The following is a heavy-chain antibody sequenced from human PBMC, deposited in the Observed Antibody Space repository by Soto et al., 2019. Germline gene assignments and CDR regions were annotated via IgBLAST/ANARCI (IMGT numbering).Heavy chain of an antibody. CDR1: GYTFTSYA. J-gene: IGHJ6*02. D-gene: IGHD6-19*01. CDR3: ARRGFEVAGGGSRIPHGMDV. V-gene: IGHV1-3*01. Sequence: QVQLVQSGAEVKKPGASVKVSCKASGYTFTSYAMHWVRQAPGQRLEWMGWINAGNGNTKYSQKFQGRVTITRDTSARTAYMEVGRLRSEGHAVEYCARRGFEVAGGGSRIPHGMDVWGQGTTVTVSS. CDR2: INAGNGNT.